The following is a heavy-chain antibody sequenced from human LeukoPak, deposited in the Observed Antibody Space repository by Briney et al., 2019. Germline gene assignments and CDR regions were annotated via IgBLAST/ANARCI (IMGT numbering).Heavy chain of an antibody. CDR2: IFYRGST. D-gene: IGHD2-21*02. Sequence: SETLSLTCTVSGGSISSSGYYWGWIRQPPGKGLECIGNIFYRGSTYYNPSLKSRVTISVDTSKNRFSLKLSSVTAADTAVYYCARRYCGGDCYYDYWGREPWSPSPQ. CDR3: ARRYCGGDCYYDY. V-gene: IGHV4-39*01. CDR1: GGSISSSGYY. J-gene: IGHJ4*02.